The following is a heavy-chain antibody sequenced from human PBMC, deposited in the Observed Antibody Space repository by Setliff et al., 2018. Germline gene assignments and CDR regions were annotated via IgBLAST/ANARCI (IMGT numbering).Heavy chain of an antibody. D-gene: IGHD3-22*01. CDR2: IWFDGRKT. CDR3: AKDRGPIDYYDSSGFNH. CDR1: GFTLSRHA. V-gene: IGHV3-33*06. Sequence: PGGSLRLSCATSGFTLSRHAIHWVRQSPGKGPEWVAVIWFDGRKTQYGDSVKGRFTVSRDNSKNTLYLQMNSLRAEDTAVYYCAKDRGPIDYYDSSGFNHWGQGTLVTVSS. J-gene: IGHJ4*02.